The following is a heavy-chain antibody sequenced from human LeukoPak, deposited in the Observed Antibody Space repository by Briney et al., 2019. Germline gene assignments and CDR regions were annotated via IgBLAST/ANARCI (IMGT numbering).Heavy chain of an antibody. Sequence: GGSLRLSCTASGFTLGSHDMHWVRQTAGEGLEWVAAISSGFHTFYAASVKGRFTVSRDDAKNSLYLQMKSLRAGDTALYYFVRQALRFLYTYFDYCGQGTLVTVSS. V-gene: IGHV3-13*01. CDR3: VRQALRFLYTYFDY. D-gene: IGHD5-12*01. CDR2: ISSGFHT. J-gene: IGHJ4*02. CDR1: GFTLGSHD.